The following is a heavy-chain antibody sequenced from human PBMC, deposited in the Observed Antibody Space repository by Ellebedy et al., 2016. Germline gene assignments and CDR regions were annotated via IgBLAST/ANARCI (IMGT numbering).Heavy chain of an antibody. D-gene: IGHD6-6*01. CDR3: ASEAAYSNSSGAFDL. CDR1: GYSFTDYY. V-gene: IGHV1-2*04. Sequence: ASVKVSCKASGYSFTDYYIHWVRQAPGQGLEWMGWINPDSGVTHYAQKFQGWVTMTRDTSINTAYMELSRLKSDDTAVYYCASEAAYSNSSGAFDLWGHGTMVTVSS. J-gene: IGHJ3*01. CDR2: INPDSGVT.